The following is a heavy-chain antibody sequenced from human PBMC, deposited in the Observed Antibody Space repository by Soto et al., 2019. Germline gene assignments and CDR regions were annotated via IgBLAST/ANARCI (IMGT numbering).Heavy chain of an antibody. CDR2: ITWGGRST. Sequence: PGGSLRLSCAASGFTFSSYAMSWVRQAPGKGLEWVSLITWGGRSTYYADSVKGRFTISRDNNKNSLYLQMNSLTIEDTALYYCARSVVRGVISPVDYWGQGTLVTVSS. J-gene: IGHJ4*02. V-gene: IGHV3-43*01. D-gene: IGHD3-10*01. CDR1: GFTFSSYA. CDR3: ARSVVRGVISPVDY.